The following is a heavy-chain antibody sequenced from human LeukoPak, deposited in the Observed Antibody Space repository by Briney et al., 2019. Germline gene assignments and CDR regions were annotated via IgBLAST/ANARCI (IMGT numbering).Heavy chain of an antibody. D-gene: IGHD3-16*01. J-gene: IGHJ4*02. CDR1: GGTFSSYA. Sequence: SVKVSCKASGGTFSSYAISWVRQAPGRGLEWMGGIIPIFGTANYAQKFQGRVTITADESTSTAYMELSSLRSEDTAVYYCARDSGFPHDPFDYWGQGTLVTVSS. CDR2: IIPIFGTA. V-gene: IGHV1-69*01. CDR3: ARDSGFPHDPFDY.